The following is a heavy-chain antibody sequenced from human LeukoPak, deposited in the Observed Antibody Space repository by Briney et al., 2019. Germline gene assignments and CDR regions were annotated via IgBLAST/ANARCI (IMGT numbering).Heavy chain of an antibody. V-gene: IGHV1-24*01. Sequence: ASVKVSCKVSGYTLTELSMHWVRQAPGKGLEWMGGFDPEDGETIYAQRFQGRVTMTEDTSTDTAYMELSSLRSEDTAVYYCATLRVEYYYGSGSYYQDYWGQGTLVTVSS. D-gene: IGHD3-10*01. CDR3: ATLRVEYYYGSGSYYQDY. CDR1: GYTLTELS. J-gene: IGHJ4*02. CDR2: FDPEDGET.